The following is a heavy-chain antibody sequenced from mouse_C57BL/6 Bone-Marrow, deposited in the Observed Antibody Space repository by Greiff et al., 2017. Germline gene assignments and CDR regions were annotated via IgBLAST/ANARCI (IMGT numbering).Heavy chain of an antibody. Sequence: EVQLMESGGGLVQSGRSLRLSCATSGFTFSAFYMEWVRQAPGKGLEWIAASRDKANDYTTAYGASVKGRFIVSRDTSQSILYLPKNALRAEDTAIYYCARDAYYGSSPYYAMDYWGQGTSVTVSS. J-gene: IGHJ4*01. V-gene: IGHV7-1*01. CDR2: SRDKANDYTT. CDR3: ARDAYYGSSPYYAMDY. CDR1: GFTFSAFY. D-gene: IGHD1-1*01.